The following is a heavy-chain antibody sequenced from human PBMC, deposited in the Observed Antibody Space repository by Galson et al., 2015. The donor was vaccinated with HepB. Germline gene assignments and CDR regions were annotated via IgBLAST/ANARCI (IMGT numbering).Heavy chain of an antibody. CDR3: ARDPSIFEPLSHFDY. D-gene: IGHD2/OR15-2a*01. J-gene: IGHJ4*02. V-gene: IGHV3-30*13. CDR2: TSFDGSDK. Sequence: WVAVTSFDGSDKYYADSVKGRFTISRDDSKNRVFLQMNSLRLEDTAVYYCARDPSIFEPLSHFDYWGQGTLVTVSA.